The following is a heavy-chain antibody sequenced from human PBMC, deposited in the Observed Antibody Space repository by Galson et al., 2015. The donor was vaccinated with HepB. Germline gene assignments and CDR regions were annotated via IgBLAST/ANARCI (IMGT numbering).Heavy chain of an antibody. CDR2: ISSSSSYT. D-gene: IGHD1-26*01. V-gene: IGHV3-11*06. J-gene: IGHJ3*02. CDR1: GFTFSDYY. CDR3: AREGVGVRHDAFDI. Sequence: SLRLSCAASGFTFSDYYMSWIRQAPGKGLEWVSYISSSSSYTNYADSVKGRFTISRDNAKNSLYLQMNSLRAEDTAVYYCAREGVGVRHDAFDIWGQGTMVTVSS.